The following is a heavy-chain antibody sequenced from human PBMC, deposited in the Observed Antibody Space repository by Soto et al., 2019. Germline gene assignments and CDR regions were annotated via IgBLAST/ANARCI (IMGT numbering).Heavy chain of an antibody. Sequence: QVQLVQSGAEVKKPGASVKVSCKASGYTFTSYGISWVRQAPGQGLEWMGWISAYNGNTNYAQKSQGRITMTPNTSTSTAYMVLRGLSSADTAVYCGGRALTHGDYGGTFAYWAEGTLVT. CDR2: ISAYNGNT. J-gene: IGHJ4*02. CDR1: GYTFTSYG. D-gene: IGHD4-17*01. V-gene: IGHV1-18*01. CDR3: GRALTHGDYGGTFAY.